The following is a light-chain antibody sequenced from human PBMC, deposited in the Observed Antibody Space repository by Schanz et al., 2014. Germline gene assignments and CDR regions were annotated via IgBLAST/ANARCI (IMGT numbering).Light chain of an antibody. CDR1: QGVGTY. CDR2: DAS. V-gene: IGKV3D-11*01. J-gene: IGKJ4*01. Sequence: EIVLTQSPATLSLSPGERATLSCRASQGVGTYLAWYQQKPGQAPRLLIYDASNRATGIPARFSGSGSGTELTLAISRLEPEDFAVYYCQQYGVSPLTFGGGTKVEIQ. CDR3: QQYGVSPLT.